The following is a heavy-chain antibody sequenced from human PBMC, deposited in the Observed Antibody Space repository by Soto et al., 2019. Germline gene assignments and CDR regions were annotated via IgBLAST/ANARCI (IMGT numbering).Heavy chain of an antibody. D-gene: IGHD2-2*01. CDR1: GGSISSYY. V-gene: IGHV4-59*01. Sequence: KPSGTLSLTCTVSGGSISSYYWSWIRLPPGKGLEWIGHIYYSGSTNYNPSLRSRVTISVDTSKNLFSLKMSSVTAADTVVYYCARSIRPTLPVNDAWGQGTQVPVS. CDR3: ARSIRPTLPVNDA. J-gene: IGHJ5*02. CDR2: IYYSGST.